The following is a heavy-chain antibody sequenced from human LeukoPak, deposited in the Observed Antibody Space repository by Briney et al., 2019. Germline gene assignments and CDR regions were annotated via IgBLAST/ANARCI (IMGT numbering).Heavy chain of an antibody. CDR1: GVSISRGSHY. D-gene: IGHD3-22*01. CDR2: IHTIRNT. Sequence: SETLSLTCTVSGVSISRGSHYWSWIRQPAGKGLEWIGRIHTIRNTNYSPSLWRRVTISVDTSKNQFSLRLHSVTAADTAVYYCARDRSYYSDTGTDYWGQGALVTVSS. V-gene: IGHV4-61*02. J-gene: IGHJ4*02. CDR3: ARDRSYYSDTGTDY.